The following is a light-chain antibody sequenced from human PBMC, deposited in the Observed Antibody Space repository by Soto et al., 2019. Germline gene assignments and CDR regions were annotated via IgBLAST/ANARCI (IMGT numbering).Light chain of an antibody. CDR1: QGISNY. V-gene: IGKV1-27*01. CDR3: QKYDSAPPT. CDR2: AAS. J-gene: IGKJ4*01. Sequence: DIQMTQSPASLSASVGDRVPITCRASQGISNYLAWVQQKPGTAPKLLIFAASTLQSGVPSRFSGSGSGTDFTLAISSLRPEDFATYYCQKYDSAPPTFGEGTRVEI.